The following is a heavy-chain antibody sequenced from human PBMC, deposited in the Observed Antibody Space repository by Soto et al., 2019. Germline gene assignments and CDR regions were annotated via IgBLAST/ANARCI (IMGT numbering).Heavy chain of an antibody. J-gene: IGHJ6*02. CDR1: GFSFSKYT. Sequence: PGESLKISCEGSGFSFSKYTVGWVRQIPGKGLEWMGIIHPGDSDTRYSPSFQGQVTISADKSISTAYLQWSSLKASDTAMYYCARHIGAGNTLYYYGMDVWGQGTTVTFSS. CDR3: ARHIGAGNTLYYYGMDV. V-gene: IGHV5-51*01. D-gene: IGHD6-13*01. CDR2: IHPGDSDT.